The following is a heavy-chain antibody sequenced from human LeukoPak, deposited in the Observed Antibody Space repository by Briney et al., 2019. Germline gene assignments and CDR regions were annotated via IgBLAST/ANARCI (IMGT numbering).Heavy chain of an antibody. CDR2: ISGSGGIT. V-gene: IGHV3-23*01. Sequence: GGSLRLSCAASGFTFSSYAMTWVRQAPGKGLEWVSGISGSGGITYYAHSVRGRFTLSRDNSKNTLYLQMNSLRAEDTAVYYCAKAVNFDWLPNDYWGQGTRVTVSS. D-gene: IGHD3-9*01. CDR3: AKAVNFDWLPNDY. J-gene: IGHJ4*02. CDR1: GFTFSSYA.